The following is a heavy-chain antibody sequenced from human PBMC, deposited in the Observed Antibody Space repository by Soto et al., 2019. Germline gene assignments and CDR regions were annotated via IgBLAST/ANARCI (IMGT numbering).Heavy chain of an antibody. Sequence: HLGGSLRLSCAASGFTFSSYSMNWVRQAPGKGLEWVSYISSSSSTIYYADSVKGRFTISRDKAKNSLYLQMNSLRAEDTAVYYCARAQAYCGGDCYRAYDYWGQGTLVTVSS. CDR2: ISSSSSTI. D-gene: IGHD2-21*02. V-gene: IGHV3-48*01. CDR3: ARAQAYCGGDCYRAYDY. CDR1: GFTFSSYS. J-gene: IGHJ4*02.